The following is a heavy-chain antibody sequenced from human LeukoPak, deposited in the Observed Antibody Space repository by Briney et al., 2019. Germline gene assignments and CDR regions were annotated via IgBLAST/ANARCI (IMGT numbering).Heavy chain of an antibody. CDR1: GYSFTSNW. D-gene: IGHD6-19*01. CDR3: ARHQSVAVAGKPIYIDY. CDR2: IYPGDSDT. Sequence: GESLKISCKGSGYSFTSNWIGWVRQMPGKGLEWMGIIYPGDSDTRYSPSFQGQVTISADKSISTAYLQWSSLKASDTAMYYCARHQSVAVAGKPIYIDYWGQGTLVTVSS. J-gene: IGHJ4*02. V-gene: IGHV5-51*01.